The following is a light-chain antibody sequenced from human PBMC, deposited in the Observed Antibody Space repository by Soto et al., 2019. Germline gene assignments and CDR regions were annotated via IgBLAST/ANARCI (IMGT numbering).Light chain of an antibody. CDR3: TSHTINFPPL. CDR1: SSDVGTYNY. CDR2: DVS. J-gene: IGLJ2*01. V-gene: IGLV2-14*03. Sequence: QSALTQPASVSGSPGQSITISCTGTSSDVGTYNYVSWYQHHPGKAPKLMIYDVSNRPSGVSNRFSGSKSGDTASLTISGLQAEDEADYYCTSHTINFPPLFGGGTKLTVL.